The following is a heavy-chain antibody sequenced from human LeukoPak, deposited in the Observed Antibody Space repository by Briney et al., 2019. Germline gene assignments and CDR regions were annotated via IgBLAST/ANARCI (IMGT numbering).Heavy chain of an antibody. CDR3: ARDNVVRGVIISFDY. J-gene: IGHJ4*02. CDR2: MNPNSGGT. V-gene: IGHV1-2*02. Sequence: ASVKVSCKASGYTFTSYDINWVRQATGQGLEWMGWMNPNSGGTNYAQKFQGRVTMTRDTSISTAYMELSRLRSDDTAVYYCARDNVVRGVIISFDYWGQGTLVTVSS. CDR1: GYTFTSYD. D-gene: IGHD3-10*01.